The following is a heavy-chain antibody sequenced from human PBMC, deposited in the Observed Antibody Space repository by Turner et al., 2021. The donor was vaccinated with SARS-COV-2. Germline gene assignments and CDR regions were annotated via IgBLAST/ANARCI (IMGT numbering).Heavy chain of an antibody. D-gene: IGHD1-1*01. CDR1: GGSISSSSYY. J-gene: IGHJ4*02. V-gene: IGHV4-39*01. Sequence: QLQLQESGPGLGKHSETLSLTCTVSGGSISSSSYYWGWIRQPPGKGLEWIGSIYYSGSTYYNPSLKSRVTISVDTSKNQFSLKLSSVTAADTAVYYCARLRPTQNFDYWGQGTLVTVSS. CDR3: ARLRPTQNFDY. CDR2: IYYSGST.